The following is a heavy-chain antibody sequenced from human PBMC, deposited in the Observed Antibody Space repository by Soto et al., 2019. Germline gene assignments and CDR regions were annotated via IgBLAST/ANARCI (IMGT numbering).Heavy chain of an antibody. D-gene: IGHD6-19*01. CDR1: GGSISSSSYY. CDR2: IYYSGST. Sequence: SETLSLTCTVSGGSISSSSYYWGWIRQPPGKGLEWIGSIYYSGSTYYNPSLKSRVTISVDTSKNQFSLKRSSVTAADTAVYYCARQTSGWWFDPWGQGTLVTVSS. J-gene: IGHJ5*02. CDR3: ARQTSGWWFDP. V-gene: IGHV4-39*01.